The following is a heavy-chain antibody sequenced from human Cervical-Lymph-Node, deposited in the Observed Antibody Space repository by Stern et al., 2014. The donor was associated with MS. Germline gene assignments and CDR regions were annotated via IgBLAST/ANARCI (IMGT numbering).Heavy chain of an antibody. J-gene: IGHJ4*02. V-gene: IGHV1-2*02. CDR3: ARISLGSGIDY. D-gene: IGHD1-26*01. Sequence: QMQLVQSGAEVKKPGASVQVTCKTSENTFTGYYIHWVRQAPGQGLEWMGWINTNSVATTYAQRLQDRVSVTSDTSNSLAYMELDRLTSGDTAVYYCARISLGSGIDYWGQGSLVTVSS. CDR2: INTNSVAT. CDR1: ENTFTGYY.